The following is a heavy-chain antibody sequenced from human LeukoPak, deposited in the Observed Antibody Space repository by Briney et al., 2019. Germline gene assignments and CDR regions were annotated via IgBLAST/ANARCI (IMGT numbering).Heavy chain of an antibody. Sequence: PSETLSLTCTVSGGSISTYHWSWIRQPPGKGLEWIGDIYYSGSTNYNPSRKSRVTISVDTSKNQFSLNLSSVTAADTAVYYCARDRSNGYNLFDYWGQRTLVTVSS. CDR2: IYYSGST. CDR3: ARDRSNGYNLFDY. D-gene: IGHD5-24*01. CDR1: GGSISTYH. J-gene: IGHJ4*02. V-gene: IGHV4-59*01.